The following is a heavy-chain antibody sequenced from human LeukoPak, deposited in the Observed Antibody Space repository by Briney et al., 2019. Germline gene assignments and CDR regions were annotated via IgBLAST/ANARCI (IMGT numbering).Heavy chain of an antibody. CDR3: AREGRYSAAGTPGAFDI. D-gene: IGHD6-13*01. J-gene: IGHJ3*02. CDR1: GGSVSSGSYY. Sequence: SETLSLTCTVSGGSVSSGSYYWSWIRQPPGKGLEWIGYIYYSGSTNYNPSLKSRVTISVDTSKNQFSLKLSSVTAADTAVYYCAREGRYSAAGTPGAFDIWGQGTMVTVSS. CDR2: IYYSGST. V-gene: IGHV4-61*01.